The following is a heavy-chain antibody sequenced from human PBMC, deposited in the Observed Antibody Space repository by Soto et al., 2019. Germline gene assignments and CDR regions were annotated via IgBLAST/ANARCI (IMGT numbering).Heavy chain of an antibody. CDR2: INAANGDT. CDR3: VRRHVSATGIDWFDP. J-gene: IGHJ5*02. CDR1: GYTFTSYG. V-gene: IGHV1-3*01. D-gene: IGHD6-13*01. Sequence: ASVKVSCKASGYTFTSYGIHWVRQAPGQRLEWMGWINAANGDTKYSPKFQGRVTITRGTSASTAYMELSSLRSEDTAVYYCVRRHVSATGIDWFDPWGQGTLVTVSS.